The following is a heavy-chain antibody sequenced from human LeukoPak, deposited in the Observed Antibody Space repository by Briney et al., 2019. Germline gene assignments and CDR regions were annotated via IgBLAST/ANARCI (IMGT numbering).Heavy chain of an antibody. CDR2: ISSSSSYI. V-gene: IGHV3-21*01. Sequence: PGGSLRLSCAASGFTFSSYSMSWVRQAPGKGLEWVSSISSSSSYIYYADSVKGRFTISRDNAKNSLYLQMNSLRAEDTAVYYCARDRESNIDYWGQGTLVTVSS. J-gene: IGHJ4*02. CDR3: ARDRESNIDY. D-gene: IGHD1-26*01. CDR1: GFTFSSYS.